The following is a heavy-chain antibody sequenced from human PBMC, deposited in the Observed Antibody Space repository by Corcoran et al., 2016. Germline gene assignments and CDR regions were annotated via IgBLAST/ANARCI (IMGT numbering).Heavy chain of an antibody. CDR3: ARGSDGSGSYSWFDP. D-gene: IGHD3-10*01. Sequence: QLQLQESGPGLVKPSETLSLTCTVSGGSISSSSYYWGWIRQPPGKGLEWIGSIYYSGSTYYNPSLKSRVTISGDTSKNKFSLKLSSVTAADTAVYYCARGSDGSGSYSWFDPWGQGTLVTVSS. CDR2: IYYSGST. J-gene: IGHJ5*02. CDR1: GGSISSSSYY. V-gene: IGHV4-39*07.